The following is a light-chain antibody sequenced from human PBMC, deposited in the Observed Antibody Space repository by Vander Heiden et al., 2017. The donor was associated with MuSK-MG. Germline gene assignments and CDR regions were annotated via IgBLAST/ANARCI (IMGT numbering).Light chain of an antibody. CDR3: QAWDSSTVV. CDR1: KLGDKY. J-gene: IGLJ2*01. CDR2: QDS. Sequence: YALTQPPSVSVSPGQTASITCSGDKLGDKYACWYQQKPGQSPVLVIYQDSKRPSGIPERFSGSNSGNTATLTISGTQAMDEADYYCQAWDSSTVVFGGGTKLTVL. V-gene: IGLV3-1*01.